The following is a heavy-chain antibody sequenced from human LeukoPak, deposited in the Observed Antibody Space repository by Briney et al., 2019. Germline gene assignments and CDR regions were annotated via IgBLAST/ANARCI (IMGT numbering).Heavy chain of an antibody. Sequence: SETLSLTCAVDGGSFNGYYWSWIRQPPGKGLEWIGEINHSGSTNYNPSLKSRVTISVDTSKNQFSLKLSSVTAADTAVYYCARSFLVVVPAATQSYYYYYGMDVWGQGTTVTVSS. CDR2: INHSGST. CDR3: ARSFLVVVPAATQSYYYYYGMDV. D-gene: IGHD2-2*01. V-gene: IGHV4-34*01. J-gene: IGHJ6*02. CDR1: GGSFNGYY.